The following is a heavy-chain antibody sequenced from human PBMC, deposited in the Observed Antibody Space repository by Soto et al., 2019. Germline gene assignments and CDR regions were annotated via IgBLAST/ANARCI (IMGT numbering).Heavy chain of an antibody. CDR2: ISYDGSNK. J-gene: IGHJ4*02. D-gene: IGHD1-1*01. CDR3: ARDRSAGTTMSGFDY. Sequence: QVQLVESGGGVVQPGRSLRLSCAASGFTFSSYAMHWVRQAPGKGLEWVAVISYDGSNKYYADSVKGRFTISRDNSKNTLYLQMNSLRAEDTAVYYCARDRSAGTTMSGFDYWGQGTLVTVSS. V-gene: IGHV3-30-3*01. CDR1: GFTFSSYA.